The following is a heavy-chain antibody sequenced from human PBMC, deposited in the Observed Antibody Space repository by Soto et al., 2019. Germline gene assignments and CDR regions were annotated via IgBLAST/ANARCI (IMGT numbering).Heavy chain of an antibody. CDR1: DFNFDNYG. J-gene: IGHJ4*02. CDR2: ITYDGSFQ. Sequence: VGSLRLSCQASDFNFDNYGMHWVRQAPGKGLEWVAVITYDGSFQYYADSVKGRFTISRDNSKNTLSLHLNTLKPEDTAVYHCAKDRVGGTFYTPLAFWGQGTLVTVSS. D-gene: IGHD1-7*01. CDR3: AKDRVGGTFYTPLAF. V-gene: IGHV3-30*18.